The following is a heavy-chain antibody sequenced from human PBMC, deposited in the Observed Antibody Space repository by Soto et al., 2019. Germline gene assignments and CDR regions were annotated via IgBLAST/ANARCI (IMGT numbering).Heavy chain of an antibody. J-gene: IGHJ6*02. D-gene: IGHD3-10*01. CDR2: INPSGGST. Sequence: ASVKVSCKASGYTFTSYYMHWVRQAPVQGLEWMGIINPSGGSTSYAQKFQGRVTMTRDTSTSTVYMELRSLRSEDTAVYYGARERITMVRGVIVGRPSYYYYGMDVWGQGTTVTVSS. V-gene: IGHV1-46*01. CDR3: ARERITMVRGVIVGRPSYYYYGMDV. CDR1: GYTFTSYY.